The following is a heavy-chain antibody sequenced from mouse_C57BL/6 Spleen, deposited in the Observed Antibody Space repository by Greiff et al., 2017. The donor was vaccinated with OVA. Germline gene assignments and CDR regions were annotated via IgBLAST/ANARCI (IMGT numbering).Heavy chain of an antibody. J-gene: IGHJ3*01. V-gene: IGHV14-4*01. CDR3: ARYDESSYRFAY. Sequence: VQLQQSGAELVRPGASVKLSCTASGFNIKDDYMHWVKQRPEQGLEWIGWIDPENGDTEYASKFQGKATITVDTSSTTAYLQLSSLTSEDTAVYYCARYDESSYRFAYWGQGTLVTVSA. D-gene: IGHD1-1*01. CDR1: GFNIKDDY. CDR2: IDPENGDT.